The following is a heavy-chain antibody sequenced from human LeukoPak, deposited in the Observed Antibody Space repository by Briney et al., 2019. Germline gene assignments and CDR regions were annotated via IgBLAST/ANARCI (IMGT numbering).Heavy chain of an antibody. CDR1: GFTFSSYS. CDR2: ISNSSSYI. V-gene: IGHV3-21*01. D-gene: IGHD1-26*01. J-gene: IGHJ4*02. CDR3: ARDFSGSYEFDY. Sequence: GGSLRLSCAASGFTFSSYSINWVRQAPGKGLEWVSSISNSSSYIYYADSVKGRFTISRDNAKNSLYLQMNSLRAEDTAVYYCARDFSGSYEFDYWGQGTLVTVSS.